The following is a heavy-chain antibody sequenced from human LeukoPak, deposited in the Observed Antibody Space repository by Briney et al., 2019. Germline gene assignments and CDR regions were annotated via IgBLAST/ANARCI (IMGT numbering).Heavy chain of an antibody. Sequence: NPSETLSLTCTVSGGSISSSSYYWGWIRQPPGKGLEWIGSIYYSGSTYYNPSLKSRVTIYVDTSKNQFSLKLSSVTAADTAVYYCARQSGVYSSGWYSGYYYGMDVWGQGTTVTVSS. V-gene: IGHV4-39*01. D-gene: IGHD6-19*01. CDR2: IYYSGST. J-gene: IGHJ6*02. CDR1: GGSISSSSYY. CDR3: ARQSGVYSSGWYSGYYYGMDV.